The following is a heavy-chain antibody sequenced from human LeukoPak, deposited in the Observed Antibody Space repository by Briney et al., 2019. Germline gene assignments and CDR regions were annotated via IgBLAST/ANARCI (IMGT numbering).Heavy chain of an antibody. D-gene: IGHD3-22*01. J-gene: IGHJ4*02. CDR3: ARAGWLLAQGY. CDR1: GGTFSSYA. CDR2: IIPILGIA. Sequence: SVKVSCKASGGTFSSYAISWVRQAPGQGLEWMGRIIPILGIANYAQKFQGRVTITADKSTSTAYMELSSLRSEDTAVYYCARAGWLLAQGYWGQGTLVTVSS. V-gene: IGHV1-69*04.